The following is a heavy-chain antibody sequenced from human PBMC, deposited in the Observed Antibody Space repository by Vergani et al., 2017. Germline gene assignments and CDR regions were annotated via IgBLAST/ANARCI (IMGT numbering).Heavy chain of an antibody. CDR1: GGSFSGYY. D-gene: IGHD3-10*01. CDR2: INHSGST. V-gene: IGHV4-34*01. J-gene: IGHJ6*03. Sequence: QVQLQQWGAGLLKPSETLSLTCAVYGGSFSGYYWSWIRQPPGKGLEWIGEINHSGSTNYNPSLKSRVTISVDTSKNQFSLKLSSVTAADTAVYYCARVRSVTMVRGLFHTPYYYXMDVWGKGTTVTVSS. CDR3: ARVRSVTMVRGLFHTPYYYXMDV.